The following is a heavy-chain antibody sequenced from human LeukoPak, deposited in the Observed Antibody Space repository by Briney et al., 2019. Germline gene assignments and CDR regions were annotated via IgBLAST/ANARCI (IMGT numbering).Heavy chain of an antibody. Sequence: PGGSLRLSCAASGFTFSSYWMSWVRQAPGKGLEWVANIKQDGSEKYYVDSVKGRFTISRDNAKNSLYLQMNSLRAEDTAVYYCARVGLYCSSTSCYRGFMDVWGKGTTVTISS. CDR3: ARVGLYCSSTSCYRGFMDV. J-gene: IGHJ6*03. V-gene: IGHV3-7*01. CDR2: IKQDGSEK. D-gene: IGHD2-2*01. CDR1: GFTFSSYW.